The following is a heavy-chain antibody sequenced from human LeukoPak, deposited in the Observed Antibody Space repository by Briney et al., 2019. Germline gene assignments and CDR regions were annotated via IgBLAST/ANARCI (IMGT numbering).Heavy chain of an antibody. V-gene: IGHV4-34*01. CDR1: GGSFSGYY. CDR3: ARGRGRYYYGSGSYYNSRNWFDP. J-gene: IGHJ5*02. Sequence: SETLSLTCAVYGGSFSGYYWSWIRQPPGKGLEWIGEINHSGSTNYNPSLKSRVTISVDTSKNQFSLKLSSVTAADTAVYYCARGRGRYYYGSGSYYNSRNWFDPWGQGTLVTVS. D-gene: IGHD3-10*01. CDR2: INHSGST.